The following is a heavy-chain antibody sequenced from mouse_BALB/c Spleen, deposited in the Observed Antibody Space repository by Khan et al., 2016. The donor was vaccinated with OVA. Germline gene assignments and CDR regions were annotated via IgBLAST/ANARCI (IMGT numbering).Heavy chain of an antibody. CDR1: GDSITSGY. D-gene: IGHD2-14*01. CDR3: ARWNYRYDGYVDY. J-gene: IGHJ2*01. V-gene: IGHV3-8*02. CDR2: ISYSDST. Sequence: VQLKESGPSLVKPSQTLSLTCSVTGDSITSGYWNWIRRFPGNKLEYMGYISYSDSTFYNPSLKSRISITRDTSKNQYYLQLNSVTTEDTATYYCARWNYRYDGYVDYWGQGTTLTVSS.